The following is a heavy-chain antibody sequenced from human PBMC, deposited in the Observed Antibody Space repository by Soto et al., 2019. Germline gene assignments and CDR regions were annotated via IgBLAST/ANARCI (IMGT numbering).Heavy chain of an antibody. V-gene: IGHV4-59*01. CDR3: VRAYYDTFGYSLDP. J-gene: IGHJ5*02. D-gene: IGHD3-22*01. CDR2: IYYSGNT. CDR1: GDSISSYY. Sequence: SETLSLTCTVSGDSISSYYWSWIRQPPGKGLEWIGYIYYSGNTNYKPSLKSRVIISDDTSKNQFSLRLSSVTAADTAVYYCVRAYYDTFGYSLDPWGQGTLVTVSS.